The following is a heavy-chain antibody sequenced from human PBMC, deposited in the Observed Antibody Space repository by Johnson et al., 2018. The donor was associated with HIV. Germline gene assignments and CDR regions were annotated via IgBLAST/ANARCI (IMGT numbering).Heavy chain of an antibody. Sequence: EVQLLESGGGVVRPGGSLRLSCAASGFTFDDYGMSWVRQAPGKGLEWVSGINWNGVSINYADSVKGRFTISRDNAKNSLYLQMNSLRGEDTAVFYCARGVTLNCSPDRIANAFDIWGQGTLVTVSS. CDR2: INWNGVSI. CDR1: GFTFDDYG. J-gene: IGHJ3*02. V-gene: IGHV3-20*04. D-gene: IGHD3-3*01. CDR3: ARGVTLNCSPDRIANAFDI.